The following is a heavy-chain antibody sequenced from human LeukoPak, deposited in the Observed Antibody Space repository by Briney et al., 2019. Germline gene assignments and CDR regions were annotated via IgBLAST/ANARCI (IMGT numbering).Heavy chain of an antibody. CDR1: GFTFSTYW. Sequence: GGSLRLSCAASGFTFSTYWMSSVRQAPGKGLEWVADIKRDGSEKHYVDSVKGRFTISRDNAKNSLYLLMNSLRAEDTAVYYCARDSWHYQGGSALDIWGQGTMVTVSS. CDR3: ARDSWHYQGGSALDI. CDR2: IKRDGSEK. D-gene: IGHD1-7*01. J-gene: IGHJ3*02. V-gene: IGHV3-7*01.